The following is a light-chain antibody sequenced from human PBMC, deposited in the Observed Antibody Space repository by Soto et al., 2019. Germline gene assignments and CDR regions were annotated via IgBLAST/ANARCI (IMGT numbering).Light chain of an antibody. J-gene: IGKJ1*01. CDR2: GAS. CDR3: QQYNNWPRT. CDR1: QSVSSSY. Sequence: EIVLTQSPGTLSLSPGERATLSCRASQSVSSSYLAWYPHQPGQAPRLLIYGASTRATGIPARFSGSGSGTEFTLTISSLQSEDFAVYYCQQYNNWPRTFGQGTKVDIK. V-gene: IGKV3-15*01.